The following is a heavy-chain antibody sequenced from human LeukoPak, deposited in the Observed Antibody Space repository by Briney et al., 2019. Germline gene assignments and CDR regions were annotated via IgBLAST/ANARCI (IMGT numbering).Heavy chain of an antibody. J-gene: IGHJ4*02. Sequence: SETLSLTCTVSGGSISSGSYYWSWIRQPAGKGLEWIGRIYTSGGTNYNPSLKSRVTISVDTSKNRFSLKLSSVTAADTAVYYCAGTTYCSSTSCPDYWGQGTLVTVSS. CDR3: AGTTYCSSTSCPDY. CDR2: IYTSGGT. D-gene: IGHD2-2*01. CDR1: GGSISSGSYY. V-gene: IGHV4-61*02.